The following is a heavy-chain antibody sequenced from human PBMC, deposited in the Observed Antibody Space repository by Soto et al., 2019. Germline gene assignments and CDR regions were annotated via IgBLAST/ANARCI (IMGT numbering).Heavy chain of an antibody. D-gene: IGHD1-26*01. J-gene: IGHJ6*03. Sequence: PSQTLSLTCAIFGDSVSSNSAAWNWIRQSPSRGLEWLGRTYYRSKWFNNYADSVKSRININSDTAENQFSLQLNSVTPDDTAFYYCERDVGSYKDVCGKRTSV. V-gene: IGHV6-1*01. CDR2: TYYRSKWFN. CDR3: ERDVGSYKDV. CDR1: GDSVSSNSAA.